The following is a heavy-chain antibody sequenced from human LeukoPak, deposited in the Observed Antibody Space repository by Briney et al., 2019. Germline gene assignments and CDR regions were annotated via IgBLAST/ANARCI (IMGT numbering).Heavy chain of an antibody. CDR2: IYSSGIT. Sequence: SETLSLTCTVSGGSINNYYWSWIRQPAGKGLEWIGRIYSSGITNYNPSLKSRVTMSVDTSKNQFSLELRSVTAADTAVYYCARNEAGSYGYCDNWGQGTLVSVSS. D-gene: IGHD5-18*01. J-gene: IGHJ4*02. V-gene: IGHV4-4*07. CDR3: ARNEAGSYGYCDN. CDR1: GGSINNYY.